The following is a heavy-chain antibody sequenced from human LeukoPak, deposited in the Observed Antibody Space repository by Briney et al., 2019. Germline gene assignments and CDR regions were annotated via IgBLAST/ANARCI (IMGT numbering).Heavy chain of an antibody. CDR3: ARGGLFNYYDSSGSGGHFDY. CDR1: GGSISSSSYY. D-gene: IGHD3-22*01. V-gene: IGHV4-39*07. CDR2: INYSGNT. Sequence: SETLSLTCTVSGGSISSSSYYWGWIRQPPGKGLQWIGSINYSGNTYYNPSLKSRVTISVDTSKNQFSLRLSSVTAADTAVYYCARGGLFNYYDSSGSGGHFDYWGQGTLVTVSS. J-gene: IGHJ4*02.